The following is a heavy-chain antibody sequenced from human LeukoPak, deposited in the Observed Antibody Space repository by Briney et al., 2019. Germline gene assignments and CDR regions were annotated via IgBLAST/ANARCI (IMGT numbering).Heavy chain of an antibody. Sequence: ASVKVSCKVSGYTLTELSMHWVRQAPGTGLEWMGGFDPEDGETIYAQKFQGRVTMTEDTSTDTAYMELRSLRSDDTALYFCARAAGRITFYRGDDLWGQGTLVTVSS. CDR2: FDPEDGET. CDR1: GYTLTELS. CDR3: ARAAGRITFYRGDDL. D-gene: IGHD2/OR15-2a*01. J-gene: IGHJ5*02. V-gene: IGHV1-24*01.